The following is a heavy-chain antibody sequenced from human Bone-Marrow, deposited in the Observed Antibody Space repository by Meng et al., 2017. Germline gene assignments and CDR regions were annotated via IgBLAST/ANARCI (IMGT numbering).Heavy chain of an antibody. CDR2: INPNSGGT. CDR3: ARGESYYDILTGYYPIRDYYYNCGMDV. V-gene: IGHV1-2*06. D-gene: IGHD3-9*01. CDR1: VYTSTGYF. Sequence: ASVKVSRKASVYTSTGYFMHWVRQAPGQGLEWMGRINPNSGGTNYAQKLQGRVTMTRDTSISTAYMELSRLRSDDTAVYYWARGESYYDILTGYYPIRDYYYNCGMDVWGQGTTVTVSS. J-gene: IGHJ6*02.